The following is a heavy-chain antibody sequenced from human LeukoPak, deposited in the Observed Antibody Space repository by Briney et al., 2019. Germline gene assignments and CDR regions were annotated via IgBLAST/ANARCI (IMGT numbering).Heavy chain of an antibody. V-gene: IGHV4-34*01. J-gene: IGHJ6*03. D-gene: IGHD5-18*01. CDR1: GGSFSGYY. Sequence: KPSETLSLTCAVYGGSFSGYYWSWIRQPPGKGLEWIGEINHSGSTNYNPSLKSRVTISVDTSKNQFSLKLSSVTAADTAVYYCRVTAQGNYYYYYYMDVWGKGTTVTISS. CDR3: RVTAQGNYYYYYYMDV. CDR2: INHSGST.